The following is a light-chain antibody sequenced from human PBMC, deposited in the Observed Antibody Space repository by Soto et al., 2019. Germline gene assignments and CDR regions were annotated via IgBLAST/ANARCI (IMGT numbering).Light chain of an antibody. CDR1: SSDVGGYNY. V-gene: IGLV2-8*01. CDR3: SSYPRGSNV. J-gene: IGLJ1*01. CDR2: EVN. Sequence: QSVLTQPPSASGSPGQSVAISCTGTSSDVGGYNYVSWYQQHPGKAPKLMIYEVNKRPSGVPDRFSGSKSGNTASLCVSGLQAVDEPECDCSSYPRGSNVFGAGTKVTVL.